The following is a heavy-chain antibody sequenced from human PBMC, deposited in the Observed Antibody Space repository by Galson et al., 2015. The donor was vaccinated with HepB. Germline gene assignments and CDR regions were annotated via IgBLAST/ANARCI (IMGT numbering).Heavy chain of an antibody. CDR1: GFTFSSYG. CDR2: IRYDGSNK. J-gene: IGHJ1*01. V-gene: IGHV3-30*02. CDR3: AKDGIDYYYGFDSSLDRSHIMEEYFQH. D-gene: IGHD3-10*01. Sequence: SLRLSCAVSGFTFSSYGMHWVRQAPGKGLEWVAFIRYDGSNKYYADSVKGRFTISRDNSKNTLYLQMNSLRAEDTAVYYCAKDGIDYYYGFDSSLDRSHIMEEYFQHWGQGTLVTVSS.